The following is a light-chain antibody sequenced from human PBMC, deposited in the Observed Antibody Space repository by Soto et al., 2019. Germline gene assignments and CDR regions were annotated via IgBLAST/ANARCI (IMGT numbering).Light chain of an antibody. CDR1: SSNIGAGYD. Sequence: QSVLTQPPSVSGAPGQRVTISCTGSSSNIGAGYDVHWYQQLPGTAPKLLIYGNSNRPSGVPDRFSGSKSGTSASLAITGLQAEDEADYYCQSSDSSLMGSYVFGPGTKVTV. CDR2: GNS. V-gene: IGLV1-40*01. CDR3: QSSDSSLMGSYV. J-gene: IGLJ1*01.